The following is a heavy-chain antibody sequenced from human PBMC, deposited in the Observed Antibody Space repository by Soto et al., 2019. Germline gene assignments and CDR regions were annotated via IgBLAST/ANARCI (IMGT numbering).Heavy chain of an antibody. CDR3: ARVMRSLLSITALDT. Sequence: ASVKVSCKASGYTFTRDQIHWVRQAPGQGLEWMGMIDPSGGKTNYAQKFQGRVTMTRDTSTSTVYMALSSLRSEDTAIYFCARVMRSLLSITALDTWGQGTLVTVSS. CDR1: GYTFTRDQ. CDR2: IDPSGGKT. J-gene: IGHJ5*02. D-gene: IGHD5-18*01. V-gene: IGHV1-46*01.